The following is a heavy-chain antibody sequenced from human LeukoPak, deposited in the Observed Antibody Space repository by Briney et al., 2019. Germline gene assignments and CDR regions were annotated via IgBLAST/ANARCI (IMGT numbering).Heavy chain of an antibody. V-gene: IGHV4-59*01. CDR3: ARSPRWLYFGY. CDR2: FYNSGNT. D-gene: IGHD5-12*01. CDR1: GGSISSYY. Sequence: SETLSLTCTVSGGSISSYYWSWVRQPPGKGLEWIGDFYNSGNTNYNPSLKSRVTMSVDTSQNRFSLKLSSVTAADTAVYYCARSPRWLYFGYWGQGTLVTVSS. J-gene: IGHJ4*02.